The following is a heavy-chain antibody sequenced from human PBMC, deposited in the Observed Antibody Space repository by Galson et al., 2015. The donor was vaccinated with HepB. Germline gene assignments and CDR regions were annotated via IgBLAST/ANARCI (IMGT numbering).Heavy chain of an antibody. D-gene: IGHD6-6*01. J-gene: IGHJ5*01. CDR2: IWYDGSNE. Sequence: SLRLSCAASGFTFSRHGVHWVRQAPGKGLEWVAVIWYDGSNEYYADSVKGRFTVSRDNSKNTLYLQMNSPRAEDTAVYYCARDIASRWLDSWGQGTLVIVSS. V-gene: IGHV3-33*01. CDR3: ARDIASRWLDS. CDR1: GFTFSRHG.